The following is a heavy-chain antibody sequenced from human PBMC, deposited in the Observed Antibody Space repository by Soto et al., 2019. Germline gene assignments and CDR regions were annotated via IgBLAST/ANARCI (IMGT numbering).Heavy chain of an antibody. CDR3: ARGSYNWNPRVNWFDP. J-gene: IGHJ5*02. D-gene: IGHD1-20*01. CDR2: IYHSGST. V-gene: IGHV4-38-2*01. Sequence: LSLTCAVSGYSISSSYYWGWIRQPPGKGLEWIGSIYHSGSTYYNPSLKSRVTISVDTSKNQFSLNLSSVTAADTAVYYCARGSYNWNPRVNWFDPWGQGTLVTVSS. CDR1: GYSISSSYY.